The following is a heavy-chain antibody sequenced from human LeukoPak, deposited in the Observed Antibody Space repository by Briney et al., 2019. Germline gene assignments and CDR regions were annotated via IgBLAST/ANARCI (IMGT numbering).Heavy chain of an antibody. CDR1: GGSFSGYY. V-gene: IGHV4-34*01. D-gene: IGHD2-15*01. CDR2: INHSGST. CDR3: ARSGTLVVVAATGFDY. Sequence: SETLSLTCAVYGGSFSGYYWSWIRQPPGKGLEWIGEINHSGSTNYNPSLKSRVTISVDTSKNQFSLKLSSVTAADTAVYCCARSGTLVVVAATGFDYWGQGTLVTVSS. J-gene: IGHJ4*02.